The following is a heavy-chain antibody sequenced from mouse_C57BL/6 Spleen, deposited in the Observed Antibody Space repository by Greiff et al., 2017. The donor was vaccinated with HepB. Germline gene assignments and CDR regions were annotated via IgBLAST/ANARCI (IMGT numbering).Heavy chain of an antibody. D-gene: IGHD1-1*01. CDR3: ARQITTVVATDYYAMDY. V-gene: IGHV5-15*01. CDR2: ISNLAYSI. Sequence: EVQLVESGGGLVQPGGSLKLSCAASGFTFSDYGMAWVRQAPRKGPEWVAFISNLAYSIYYADTVTGRFTISRENAKNTLYLEMSRLRSEATAMYYCARQITTVVATDYYAMDYWGQGTSVTVSS. CDR1: GFTFSDYG. J-gene: IGHJ4*01.